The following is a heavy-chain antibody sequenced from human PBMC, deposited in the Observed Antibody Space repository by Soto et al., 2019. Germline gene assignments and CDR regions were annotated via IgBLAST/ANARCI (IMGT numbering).Heavy chain of an antibody. CDR1: GFTFSSYA. CDR2: ITGSGGTT. Sequence: DVQLLESGGGLVQPGGSLRLSCVASGFTFSSYAMNWVRQAPGKWLEWVSTITGSGGTTYYADSMKGRFTISRDNSKSTLYLQMNSLRGEDTAIYYCAKPNLYCSSTSCYDSWGQGTLVTVSS. CDR3: AKPNLYCSSTSCYDS. J-gene: IGHJ4*02. V-gene: IGHV3-23*01. D-gene: IGHD2-2*01.